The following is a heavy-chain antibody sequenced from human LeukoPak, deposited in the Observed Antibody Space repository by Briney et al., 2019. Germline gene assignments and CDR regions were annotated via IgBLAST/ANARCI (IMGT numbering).Heavy chain of an antibody. D-gene: IGHD6-13*01. CDR3: ARDPRYSSSWPVYYYCGMDV. CDR2: INPNSGGT. CDR1: GYTFTGYY. Sequence: ASVTVSFKASGYTFTGYYMHWVRQAPGHGLEWMGWINPNSGGTNYAQKFQGRVTMTRDTSISTAYMELSRLRSDDTAVYYCARDPRYSSSWPVYYYCGMDVWGQGTTVTVSS. J-gene: IGHJ6*02. V-gene: IGHV1-2*02.